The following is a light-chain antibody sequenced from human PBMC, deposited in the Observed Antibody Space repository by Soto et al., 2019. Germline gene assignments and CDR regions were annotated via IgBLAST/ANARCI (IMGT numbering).Light chain of an antibody. V-gene: IGLV2-23*02. CDR3: CSYAGSNSLI. CDR2: EVN. Sequence: QSALTQPASVSGSPGQSITISCTGTNGDVGSYDLVSWYQRYPGEAPKLIIYEVNKRPSGFSNRFSGSKSGNTASLTISGLQAEDEAEYDCCSYAGSNSLIFGGGTKLTVL. CDR1: NGDVGSYDL. J-gene: IGLJ2*01.